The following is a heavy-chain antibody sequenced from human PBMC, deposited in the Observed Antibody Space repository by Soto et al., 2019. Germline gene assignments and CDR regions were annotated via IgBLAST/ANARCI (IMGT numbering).Heavy chain of an antibody. CDR3: ARHYSSGSRNWFDP. CDR1: GGSINSSSYF. CDR2: IYYSGST. J-gene: IGHJ5*02. Sequence: PSETLSLTCRVSGGSINSSSYFWGWVRQPPGKGLEWIGSIYYSGSTYYNPSLRSRVTISVDTSKNQFSLKLSSVTAADTAVFYCARHYSSGSRNWFDPWGQGTQVTVSS. D-gene: IGHD6-19*01. V-gene: IGHV4-39*01.